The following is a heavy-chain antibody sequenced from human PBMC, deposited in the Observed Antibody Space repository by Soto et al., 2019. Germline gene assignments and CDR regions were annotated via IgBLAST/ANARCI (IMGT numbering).Heavy chain of an antibody. V-gene: IGHV3-15*01. CDR1: GFTLNNDC. CDR3: TTVGPNYYDSSGYPGYYYGMDV. J-gene: IGHJ6*02. Sequence: PGVTMRLSCSASGFTLNNDCLSWVRPGPWHGLEWVCRLKSKTDGGRTDYAAPVKGRFTISRDGSKNTLYLQMNSLKTEDTAVYYCTTVGPNYYDSSGYPGYYYGMDVWGQGTTVTVS. CDR2: LKSKTDGGRT. D-gene: IGHD3-22*01.